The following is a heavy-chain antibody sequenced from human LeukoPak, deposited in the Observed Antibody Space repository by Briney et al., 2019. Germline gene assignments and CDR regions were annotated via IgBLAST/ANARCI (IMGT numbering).Heavy chain of an antibody. CDR3: ARRLTQYDCFDP. V-gene: IGHV3-33*01. CDR1: GFTFRNHG. CDR2: IWYDVSEK. J-gene: IGHJ5*02. D-gene: IGHD2-2*01. Sequence: GGSLRLSCAASGFTFRNHGMHWVRQAPGKGLEWLAVIWYDVSEKYYADSVQGRFTVSRDNSKNALYLQLNSLGAEDTAVYYCARRLTQYDCFDPWGQGILVTVSS.